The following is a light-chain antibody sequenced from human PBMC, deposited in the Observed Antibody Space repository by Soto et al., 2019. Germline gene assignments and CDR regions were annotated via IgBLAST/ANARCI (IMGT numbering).Light chain of an antibody. Sequence: QSVLTQPASVSVSPGQSITISCTGTSSDVGGYNYVSWYQQHPGKAPKLMIYDVSNRPSGVSNRFSGSKSGNTASLTISGLQAEDEADYYCSSYTSSSTPPYVFGTGTKVTV. J-gene: IGLJ1*01. V-gene: IGLV2-14*01. CDR2: DVS. CDR3: SSYTSSSTPPYV. CDR1: SSDVGGYNY.